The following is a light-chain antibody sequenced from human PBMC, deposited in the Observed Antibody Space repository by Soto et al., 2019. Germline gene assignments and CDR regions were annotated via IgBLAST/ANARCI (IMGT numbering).Light chain of an antibody. J-gene: IGKJ1*01. CDR1: QSVSSSY. CDR2: GAS. V-gene: IGKV3-20*01. CDR3: QQYYTTRWT. Sequence: EIVLTQSPGTLSLSPGERATLSCRASQSVSSSYLAWYQQKPGQAPRLLIYGASSRATGIPDRFSGSGSGTDFTLTISSLQAEDGAVYYCQQYYTTRWTFGQGTKVEIK.